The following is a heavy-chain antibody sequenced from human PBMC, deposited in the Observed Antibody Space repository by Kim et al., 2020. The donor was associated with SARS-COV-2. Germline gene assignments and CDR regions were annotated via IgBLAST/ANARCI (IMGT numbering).Heavy chain of an antibody. CDR2: ISAYNGNT. D-gene: IGHD3-10*01. CDR3: ARGQYYYGSGTEDINWFDP. J-gene: IGHJ5*02. CDR1: GYTFTSYG. V-gene: IGHV1-18*01. Sequence: ASVKVSCKASGYTFTSYGISWVRQAPGQGLEWMGWISAYNGNTNYAQKLQGRVTMTTDTSTSTAYMELRSLRSDDTAVYYCARGQYYYGSGTEDINWFDPWGQGTLVTVSS.